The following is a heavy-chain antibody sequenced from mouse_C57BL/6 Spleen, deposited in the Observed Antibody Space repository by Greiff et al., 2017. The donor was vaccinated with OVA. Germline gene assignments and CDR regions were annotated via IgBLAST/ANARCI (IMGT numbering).Heavy chain of an antibody. V-gene: IGHV1-69*01. Sequence: QVQLQQPGAELVMPGASVKLSCKASGYTFTSYWMHWVKQRPGQGLEWIGEIDPSDSYTNYNQKFKGKSTLTVEKSSSTAYMQLSSLTSEDSAVYYRARSVNYGSTWYFEVCGTGTTVTVSS. CDR1: GYTFTSYW. CDR3: ARSVNYGSTWYFEV. CDR2: IDPSDSYT. J-gene: IGHJ1*03. D-gene: IGHD1-1*01.